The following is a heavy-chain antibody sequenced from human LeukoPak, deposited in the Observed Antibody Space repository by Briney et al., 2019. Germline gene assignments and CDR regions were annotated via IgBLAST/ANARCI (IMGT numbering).Heavy chain of an antibody. V-gene: IGHV4-39*07. CDR1: GGSISSSSYY. CDR3: ARAGLYDSSGYAYYYYMDV. CDR2: FYYSGST. J-gene: IGHJ6*03. D-gene: IGHD3-22*01. Sequence: PSETLSLTCTVSGGSISSSSYYWGWIRQPPGKGLEWIGSFYYSGSTYYNPSLKSRVTISVDTSKNQFSLKLSSATAADTAVYYCARAGLYDSSGYAYYYYMDVWGKGTTVTVSS.